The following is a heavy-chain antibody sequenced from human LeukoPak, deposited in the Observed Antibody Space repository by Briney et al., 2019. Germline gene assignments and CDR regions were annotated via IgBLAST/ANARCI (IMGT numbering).Heavy chain of an antibody. D-gene: IGHD3-22*01. CDR2: IKQDGSEK. CDR3: ARVGSGYFEYFDY. J-gene: IGHJ4*02. CDR1: GFPFSSYW. V-gene: IGHV3-7*01. Sequence: GGSLRLSCAASGFPFSSYWMSWVRPAPGKGLEWVANIKQDGSEKYYVDSVKGRFTISRDNAKNSLYLQMNSLRAEDTAVYYCARVGSGYFEYFDYWGQGTLVTVSS.